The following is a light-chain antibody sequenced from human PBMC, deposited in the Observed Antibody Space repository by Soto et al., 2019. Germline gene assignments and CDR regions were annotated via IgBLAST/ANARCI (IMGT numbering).Light chain of an antibody. CDR2: GAS. Sequence: EIVMTQSPATLSVSPGDRATLSCRASRTVSVNLAWYQQKPGQAPRLVIYGASTRATGIPARFSGSGSGTEFTLTINSLQSEDFAVYYCQRYNNWPLTFGGGTKVDIK. J-gene: IGKJ4*01. CDR3: QRYNNWPLT. V-gene: IGKV3-15*01. CDR1: RTVSVN.